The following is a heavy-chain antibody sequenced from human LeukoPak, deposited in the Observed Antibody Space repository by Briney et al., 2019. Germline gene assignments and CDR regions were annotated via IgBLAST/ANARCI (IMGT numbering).Heavy chain of an antibody. CDR2: ISYDGSNK. V-gene: IGHV3-30*04. CDR3: AKEGVTTAEIDYYCYYYMDA. CDR1: GFTFSSYA. J-gene: IGHJ6*03. Sequence: PGGSLRLSCAASGFTFSSYAMHWVRQAPGKGLEWVAVISYDGSNKYYADSVKGRFTISRDNSKNTLYLQMNSLRAEDTAVYYCAKEGVTTAEIDYYCYYYMDAWGKGTTVTVSS. D-gene: IGHD4-17*01.